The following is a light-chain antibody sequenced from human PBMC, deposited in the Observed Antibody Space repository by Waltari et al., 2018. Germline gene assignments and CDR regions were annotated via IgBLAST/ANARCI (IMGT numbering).Light chain of an antibody. CDR1: QNILYNSNNKNY. CDR2: WAS. V-gene: IGKV4-1*01. Sequence: DIVLTQSPDSLPVSLGERATINCKSSQNILYNSNNKNYLAWYQQKQGKPPKLLIYWASTRESGVPDRVSGSGSGTDFTLTISSLQAEDVAVYYCQQYFGTPWTFGQGTKVEIK. J-gene: IGKJ1*01. CDR3: QQYFGTPWT.